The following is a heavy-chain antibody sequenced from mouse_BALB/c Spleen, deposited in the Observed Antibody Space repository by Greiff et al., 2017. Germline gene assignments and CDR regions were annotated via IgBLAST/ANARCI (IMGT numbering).Heavy chain of an antibody. Sequence: QVQLQQPGAELVRPGASVKLSCKASGYTFTSYWINWVKQRPGQGLEWIGNIYPSDSYTNYNQKFKDKATLTVDKSSSTAYMQLSSPTSEDSAVYYCTRSPYGMDYWGQGTSVTVSS. J-gene: IGHJ4*01. CDR3: TRSPYGMDY. D-gene: IGHD1-1*02. CDR2: IYPSDSYT. CDR1: GYTFTSYW. V-gene: IGHV1-69*02.